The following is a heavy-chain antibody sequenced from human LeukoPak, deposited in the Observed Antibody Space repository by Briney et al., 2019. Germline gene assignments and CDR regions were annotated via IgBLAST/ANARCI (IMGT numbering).Heavy chain of an antibody. CDR2: INHSGST. CDR3: ARGVGAVAGPY. CDR1: GGSFSGYY. J-gene: IGHJ4*02. Sequence: PSETLSLTCAVYGGSFSGYYWSWIRQPPGKGLEWIGEINHSGSTNYNPSLKSRVTISVDTSKNQFSLKLSSVTAAGTAVYYCARGVGAVAGPYWGQGTLVTVSS. V-gene: IGHV4-34*01. D-gene: IGHD6-19*01.